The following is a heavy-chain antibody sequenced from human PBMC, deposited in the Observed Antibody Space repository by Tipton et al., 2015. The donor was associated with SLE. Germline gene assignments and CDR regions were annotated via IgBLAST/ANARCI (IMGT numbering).Heavy chain of an antibody. D-gene: IGHD3-3*01. CDR3: ARAVEWLLERAQYNWFDP. CDR2: ISAYNGNT. CDR1: GYTFTSYG. Sequence: QVQLVQSGAEVKKPGASVKVSCKASGYTFTSYGISWVRQAPGQGLEWMGWISAYNGNTNYALKPQGRVTMTPDTSTSTAYMELRSLRADDRAGYYWARAVEWLLERAQYNWFDPWGQGPLVTVSS. J-gene: IGHJ5*02. V-gene: IGHV1-18*01.